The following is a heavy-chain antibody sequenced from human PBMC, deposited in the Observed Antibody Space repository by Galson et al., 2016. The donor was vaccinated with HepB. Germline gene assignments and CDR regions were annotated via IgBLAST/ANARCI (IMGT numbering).Heavy chain of an antibody. CDR2: IYHTGST. Sequence: SETLSLTCAVSGNSITSSNWWTWVRQPPGKGLEWIGEIYHTGSTNYNPSLKSRVTISIDKSKNQFSLRLTSVTAADTAVYYCVGGKLASGWPYWGQGNLVRVSS. CDR1: GNSITSSNW. D-gene: IGHD4-23*01. J-gene: IGHJ4*02. CDR3: VGGKLASGWPY. V-gene: IGHV4-4*02.